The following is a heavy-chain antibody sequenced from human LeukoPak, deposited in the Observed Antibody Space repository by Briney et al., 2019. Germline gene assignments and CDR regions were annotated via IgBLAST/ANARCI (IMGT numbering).Heavy chain of an antibody. CDR1: GFTFSSYS. J-gene: IGHJ4*02. CDR3: ARDDLIDRIE. CDR2: ISSSSSYI. V-gene: IGHV3-21*01. D-gene: IGHD3-22*01. Sequence: GGSLRLSCAAPGFTFSSYSMNWVRQAPGKGLEWVSSISSSSSYIYYADSVKGRFTISRDNAKNSLYLQMNSLRAEDTAVYYCARDDLIDRIEWGQGTLVTISS.